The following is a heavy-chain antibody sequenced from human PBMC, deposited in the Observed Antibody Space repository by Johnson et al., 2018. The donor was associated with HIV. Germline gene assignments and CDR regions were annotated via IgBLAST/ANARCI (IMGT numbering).Heavy chain of an antibody. D-gene: IGHD1-14*01. V-gene: IGHV3-11*04. CDR1: GFTFSDFF. Sequence: QVQLVESGGGLVKPGGSLRLSCAASGFTFSDFFMSWIRQAPGKGLEWVSYISSSGSTIHYADSLKGRFTIARDNAKNSLYLQMNSLRAEDTAVYYCARDQGYPEPAFDIWGQGTMVTVSS. CDR3: ARDQGYPEPAFDI. J-gene: IGHJ3*02. CDR2: ISSSGSTI.